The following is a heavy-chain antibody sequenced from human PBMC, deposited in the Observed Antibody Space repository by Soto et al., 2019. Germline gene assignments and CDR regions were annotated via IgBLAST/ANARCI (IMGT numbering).Heavy chain of an antibody. J-gene: IGHJ3*02. CDR3: AKTRRCASTSCYDAFDI. CDR2: TRHDGSNE. Sequence: PGGSLRLSCAASGFTFSGYGMHWVRQAPGKGLEWVAITRHDGSNEDYEDSVKGRFTISRDNSRNTVYLQMNSLRADDTAVFYCAKTRRCASTSCYDAFDIWGQGTMVTVSS. D-gene: IGHD2-2*01. V-gene: IGHV3-30*02. CDR1: GFTFSGYG.